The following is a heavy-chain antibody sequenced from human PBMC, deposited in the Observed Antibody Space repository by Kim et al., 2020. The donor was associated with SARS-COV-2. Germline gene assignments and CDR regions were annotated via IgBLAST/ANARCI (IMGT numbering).Heavy chain of an antibody. Sequence: GGSLRLSCAASGFTFSNAWMSWVRQAPGKGLEWVGRIKSKTDGGTTDYAAPVKGRFTISRDDSKNTLYPQMNSLKTEDTAVYYCTTELYYDILTGYERTPYWGQGTLVTVSS. V-gene: IGHV3-15*01. CDR2: IKSKTDGGTT. CDR1: GFTFSNAW. D-gene: IGHD3-9*01. J-gene: IGHJ4*02. CDR3: TTELYYDILTGYERTPY.